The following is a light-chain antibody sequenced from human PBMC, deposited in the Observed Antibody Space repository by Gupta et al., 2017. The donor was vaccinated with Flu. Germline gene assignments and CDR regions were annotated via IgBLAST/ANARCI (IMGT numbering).Light chain of an antibody. CDR1: QDISNY. Sequence: DIQMTQSPSSLSAPVGDRVTITCQASQDISNYLNWYQQKPGKAPKVLIYDASTLETGVPSRFSGSGSGTDFTFTIISLQPEDLATYYCQQEDNFPITFGRGTKVEIK. CDR2: DAS. J-gene: IGKJ4*01. CDR3: QQEDNFPIT. V-gene: IGKV1-33*01.